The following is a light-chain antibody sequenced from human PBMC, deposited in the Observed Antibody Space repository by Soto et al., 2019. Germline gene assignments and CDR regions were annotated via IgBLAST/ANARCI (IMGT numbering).Light chain of an antibody. V-gene: IGLV2-14*01. J-gene: IGLJ1*01. CDR3: NSYTSSSTFV. CDR1: SSDVGGYNY. Sequence: QSVLTQPASVSGSPGQSITLSCTGTSSDVGGYNYVSWYQQHPGKAPQLMMFEVSNRPSGVSNRFSGSRSGNTASLTISGLQSEDEAEYYCNSYTSSSTFVFGTGTKLTVL. CDR2: EVS.